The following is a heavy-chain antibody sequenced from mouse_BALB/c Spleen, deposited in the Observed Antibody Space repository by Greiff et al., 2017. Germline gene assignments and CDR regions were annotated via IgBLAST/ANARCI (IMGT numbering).Heavy chain of an antibody. J-gene: IGHJ4*01. Sequence: EVKVVESGGGLVKPGGSLKLSCAASGFAFSSYDMSWVRQTPEKRLEWVAYISSGGGSTYYPDTVKGRFTISRDNAKNTLYLQMSSLKSEDTAMYYCARQRYYRYDGAMDYWGQGTSVTVSS. D-gene: IGHD2-14*01. V-gene: IGHV5-12-1*01. CDR2: ISSGGGST. CDR3: ARQRYYRYDGAMDY. CDR1: GFAFSSYD.